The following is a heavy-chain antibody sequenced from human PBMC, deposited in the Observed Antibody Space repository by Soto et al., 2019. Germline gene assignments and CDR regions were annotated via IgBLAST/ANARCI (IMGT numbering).Heavy chain of an antibody. CDR3: ARTKTSSTGFHVDY. J-gene: IGHJ4*02. Sequence: QVQLQESGPGLVKPSQTLSLTCTVSGGSISSGDYYWTWIRQPPGTGLEWIGYIYYSGSTKHNPSLKSRITISVDTSKNQFSLKLNSVTAADTAVYYCARTKTSSTGFHVDYWGQGTQVTVSS. V-gene: IGHV4-31*03. CDR1: GGSISSGDYY. D-gene: IGHD2-2*01. CDR2: IYYSGST.